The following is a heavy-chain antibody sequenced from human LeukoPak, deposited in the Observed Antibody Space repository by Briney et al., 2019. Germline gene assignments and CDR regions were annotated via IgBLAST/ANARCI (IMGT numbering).Heavy chain of an antibody. J-gene: IGHJ3*02. Sequence: GGSLRLSCAASGFTFSSYEMNWVRQAPGKGLEWVSYISSSGSTIYYADSVKGRFTISRDNAKNTLYLQMNSLRAEDTAVYYCARARYNWFGGGDAFDIWGQGTMVTVSS. CDR3: ARARYNWFGGGDAFDI. CDR1: GFTFSSYE. V-gene: IGHV3-48*03. D-gene: IGHD1-1*01. CDR2: ISSSGSTI.